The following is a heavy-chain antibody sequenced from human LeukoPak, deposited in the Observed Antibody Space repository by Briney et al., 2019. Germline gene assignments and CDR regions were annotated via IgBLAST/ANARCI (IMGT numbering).Heavy chain of an antibody. CDR3: ARYYGSGSFDLIYYFDY. CDR2: INHSGST. Sequence: SETLSLTCGVYGGSFSGYYWSWIRQPPGKGLEWIGEINHSGSTNYNPSLKSRVTISVDTSKNQFSLKLSSVTAADTAVYYCARYYGSGSFDLIYYFDYWGQGTLVTVSS. J-gene: IGHJ4*02. CDR1: GGSFSGYY. V-gene: IGHV4-34*01. D-gene: IGHD3-10*01.